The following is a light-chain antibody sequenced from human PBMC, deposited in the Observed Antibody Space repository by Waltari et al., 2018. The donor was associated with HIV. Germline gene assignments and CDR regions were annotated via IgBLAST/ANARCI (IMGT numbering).Light chain of an antibody. J-gene: IGKJ2*01. CDR3: QQSYSSLST. CDR1: QSIDTY. V-gene: IGKV1-39*01. Sequence: DIQMTQSPSSLSASLGDSVTITCRASQSIDTYLNWYQQRPGEAPKLLIYAASNLQSGVPSRFSGRGSGTDFTLTIGSLQPEDFATYFCQQSYSSLSTFGQGTKL. CDR2: AAS.